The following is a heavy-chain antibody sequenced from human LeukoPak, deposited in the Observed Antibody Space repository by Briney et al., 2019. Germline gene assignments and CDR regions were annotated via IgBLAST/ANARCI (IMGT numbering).Heavy chain of an antibody. CDR2: IYYSGST. CDR1: GGSISSSSYY. Sequence: SETLSLTCTVSGGSISSSSYYWGWIRQPSGKGLEWIGSIYYSGSTYYNPSLKSRVTIYVDTSKNQFSLKLSSVTAADTAVYYCASSDGSGYYLDYWGQGTLVTVSS. CDR3: ASSDGSGYYLDY. V-gene: IGHV4-39*01. J-gene: IGHJ4*02. D-gene: IGHD3-22*01.